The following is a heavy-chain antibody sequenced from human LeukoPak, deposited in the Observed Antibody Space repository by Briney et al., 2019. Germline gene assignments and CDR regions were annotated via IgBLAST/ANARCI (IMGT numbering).Heavy chain of an antibody. CDR1: GYTFTSYG. V-gene: IGHV1-18*01. J-gene: IGHJ6*02. D-gene: IGHD2-15*01. CDR3: ASGRYCSGGSCYYLGMDV. Sequence: ASVKVSCKASGYTFTSYGISWVRQAPGQGLEWMGWISAYNGNTNYAQKLQGRVTMTTDTSTSTAYMELRSLRSDDTAVYYCASGRYCSGGSCYYLGMDVWGQGTTVTVSS. CDR2: ISAYNGNT.